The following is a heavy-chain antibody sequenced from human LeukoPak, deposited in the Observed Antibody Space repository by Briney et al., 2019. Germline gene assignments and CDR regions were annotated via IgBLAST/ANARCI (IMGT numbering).Heavy chain of an antibody. D-gene: IGHD3-22*01. CDR3: ARRLSGYYSPFDY. Sequence: PSQTLSLTCTVSGGSISSGGYYWSWIRQPPGKGLEWIGYIYHSGSTYYNPSLKSRVTISVDRSKNQFSLKLSSVTAADTAVYYCARRLSGYYSPFDYWGQGTLVTVSS. CDR1: GGSISSGGYY. CDR2: IYHSGST. V-gene: IGHV4-30-2*01. J-gene: IGHJ4*02.